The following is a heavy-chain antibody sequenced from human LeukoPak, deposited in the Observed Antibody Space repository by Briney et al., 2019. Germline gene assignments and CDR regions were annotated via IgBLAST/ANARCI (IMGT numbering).Heavy chain of an antibody. V-gene: IGHV3-21*06. D-gene: IGHD3-22*01. CDR1: GFTFSSYS. Sequence: GGSLRLSCAASGFTFSSYSMNWVRQAPGKGLEWVSSISSSSSYIYYADSVKGRFTISRDNAKNSLYLQMNSLRAEDTAVYYCARDPLGDSSGYYLGTFDYWGQGTLVTVSS. J-gene: IGHJ4*02. CDR3: ARDPLGDSSGYYLGTFDY. CDR2: ISSSSSYI.